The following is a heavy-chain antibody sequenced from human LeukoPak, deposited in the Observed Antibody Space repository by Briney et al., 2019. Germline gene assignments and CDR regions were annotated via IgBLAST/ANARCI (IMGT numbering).Heavy chain of an antibody. CDR3: ATGAGWYEY. Sequence: SETLSLTCAVSGGSISSGGFSWSWIRQPPGKGLSWIGYIYHSGSTYYNPSLKSRVTMSADTSKNQLSLNVRSVTAADTAVYYCATGAGWYEYWGQGTQVTVFS. D-gene: IGHD6-19*01. J-gene: IGHJ4*02. V-gene: IGHV4-30-2*01. CDR2: IYHSGST. CDR1: GGSISSGGFS.